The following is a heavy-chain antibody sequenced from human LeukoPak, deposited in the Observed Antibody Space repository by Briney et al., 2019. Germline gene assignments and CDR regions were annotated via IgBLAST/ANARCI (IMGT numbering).Heavy chain of an antibody. CDR3: ARVGYGAYYLDY. D-gene: IGHD4-17*01. CDR2: ISDYNANT. Sequence: ASVKVSGTASGYTFANYGISWVRQAPGQGLEWMGWISDYNANTNYAQKFQGRVTMTTDTSTTTAYMEMRSLRSDDTAVYYCARVGYGAYYLDYWGQGTLVTVSS. CDR1: GYTFANYG. V-gene: IGHV1-18*01. J-gene: IGHJ4*02.